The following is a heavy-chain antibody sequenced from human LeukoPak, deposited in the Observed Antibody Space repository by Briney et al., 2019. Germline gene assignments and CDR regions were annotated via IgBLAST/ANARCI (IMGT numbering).Heavy chain of an antibody. CDR1: GFTFSSYA. Sequence: GRSLRLSCAASGFTFSSYAMHWVRRAPGKGLEWVAVISYDGSNKYYADSVKGRFTISRDNSKNTLYLQMNSLRAEDTAVYYCARDWGSGWYYYYGMDVWGKGTTVTVSS. CDR3: ARDWGSGWYYYYGMDV. J-gene: IGHJ6*04. V-gene: IGHV3-30*04. CDR2: ISYDGSNK. D-gene: IGHD6-19*01.